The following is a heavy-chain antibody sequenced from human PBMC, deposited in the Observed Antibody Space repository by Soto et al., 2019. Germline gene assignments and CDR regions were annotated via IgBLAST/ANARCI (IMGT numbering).Heavy chain of an antibody. CDR3: ARAPKYYYDSSGYYFDAFDI. CDR1: GYTFTSFN. J-gene: IGHJ3*02. Sequence: ASVKVSCKASGYTFTSFNMHWVRQAPGQGLEWMGWINPNSGGTNYAQKFQGWVTMTRDTSISTAYMELSRLRSDDTAVYYCARAPKYYYDSSGYYFDAFDIWGQGTMVTVSS. V-gene: IGHV1-2*04. CDR2: INPNSGGT. D-gene: IGHD3-22*01.